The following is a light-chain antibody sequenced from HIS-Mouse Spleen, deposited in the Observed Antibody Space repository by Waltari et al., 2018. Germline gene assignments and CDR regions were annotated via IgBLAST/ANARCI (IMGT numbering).Light chain of an antibody. Sequence: QSALTQSASVSGSPGQSITISCTGTSSDVGGYNYVSWYQQHPGKAHKLMIYDVSNRPSGVSNRFSGSKSGNTASLTISGLQAEDEADYYCSSYTSSSTYVFGTGTKVTVL. V-gene: IGLV2-14*03. CDR3: SSYTSSSTYV. CDR1: SSDVGGYNY. J-gene: IGLJ1*01. CDR2: DVS.